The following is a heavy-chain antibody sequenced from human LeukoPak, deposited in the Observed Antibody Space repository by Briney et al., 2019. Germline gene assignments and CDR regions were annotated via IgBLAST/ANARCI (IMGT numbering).Heavy chain of an antibody. D-gene: IGHD4-17*01. CDR2: IKQDGSEK. V-gene: IGHV3-7*01. Sequence: GGSLRLSCAASGFTFSSYWMSWVRQAPGKGLEWVANIKQDGSEKYYVDSVKGRFTISRDNAKNSLYLQMNSLRAEDTAVYYCARGLTDYGDYAVYYYYYYMDVWGKGTTVTISS. CDR1: GFTFSSYW. CDR3: ARGLTDYGDYAVYYYYYYMDV. J-gene: IGHJ6*03.